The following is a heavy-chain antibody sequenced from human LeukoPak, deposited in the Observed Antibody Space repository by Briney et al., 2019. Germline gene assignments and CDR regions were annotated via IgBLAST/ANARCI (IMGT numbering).Heavy chain of an antibody. J-gene: IGHJ4*02. D-gene: IGHD2-8*01. V-gene: IGHV3-11*06. CDR2: ISGGSSYT. Sequence: PGGSLRLSCAASGFTFSDYYMSWIRQAPGKGLEWVSYISGGSSYTNYADPVKGRFTIPRDSAKNSLYLLMNSLRAEDTAVYYCARVSGRRYPDFWGQGTLVTVSS. CDR1: GFTFSDYY. CDR3: ARVSGRRYPDF.